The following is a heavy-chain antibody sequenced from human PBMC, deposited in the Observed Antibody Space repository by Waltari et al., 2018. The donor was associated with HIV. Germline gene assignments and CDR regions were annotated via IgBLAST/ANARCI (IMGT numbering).Heavy chain of an antibody. CDR3: ARQTAMVTSYFDY. CDR1: GGSISSYY. Sequence: QVHLQESGPGLVKPSETLSLTCTVPGGSISSYYWSCIRQPPGKGLEWIGYIYYSGSTTYNPSLKSRVTISVDTSKNQFSLKLSSVTAADTAVYYCARQTAMVTSYFDYWGQGTLVTVSS. V-gene: IGHV4-59*01. J-gene: IGHJ4*02. CDR2: IYYSGST. D-gene: IGHD5-18*01.